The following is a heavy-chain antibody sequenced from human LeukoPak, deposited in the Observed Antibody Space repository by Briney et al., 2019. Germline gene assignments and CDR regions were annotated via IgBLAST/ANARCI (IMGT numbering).Heavy chain of an antibody. CDR3: AKSGKILGY. D-gene: IGHD2-2*03. CDR2: ISGSNSYI. Sequence: GGSLRLSCAASGFTFNSYSMNWVRQAPGKGLEWVSSISGSNSYIYYADSMKGRFTSSRDNAKNSLYLQMNILSPEDTAVYYCAKSGKILGYWGQGTLVTVSS. CDR1: GFTFNSYS. J-gene: IGHJ4*02. V-gene: IGHV3-21*01.